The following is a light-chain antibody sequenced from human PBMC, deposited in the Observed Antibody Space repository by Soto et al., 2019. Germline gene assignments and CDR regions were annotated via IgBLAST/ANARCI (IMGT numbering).Light chain of an antibody. CDR2: GAS. V-gene: IGKV3-15*01. Sequence: EIVMTQSPATLSVSPGERATLSCRASQTFSSNLAWYQQKPGQAPRLLIYGASTRAPGVPARFSGSGSGTEFTLTISSLQSEDFAVYYCQQYYSCPLTFGRGTKV. CDR3: QQYYSCPLT. J-gene: IGKJ4*01. CDR1: QTFSSN.